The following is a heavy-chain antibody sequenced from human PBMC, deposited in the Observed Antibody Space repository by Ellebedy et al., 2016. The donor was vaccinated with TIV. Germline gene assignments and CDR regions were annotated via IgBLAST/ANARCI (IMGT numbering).Heavy chain of an antibody. CDR2: VPSASTSL. CDR3: ARDKGWATPGSTRFDY. D-gene: IGHD3-10*01. J-gene: IGHJ4*02. CDR1: GFPFSSYN. V-gene: IGHV3-21*06. Sequence: ESLKISCAVSGFPFSSYNMHSIRQAPGKGLERGPAVPSASTSLFYADSVKGRFTISRDNARSSLYLQMTSLRAEDTEVYYCARDKGWATPGSTRFDYWGQGTLVTGSS.